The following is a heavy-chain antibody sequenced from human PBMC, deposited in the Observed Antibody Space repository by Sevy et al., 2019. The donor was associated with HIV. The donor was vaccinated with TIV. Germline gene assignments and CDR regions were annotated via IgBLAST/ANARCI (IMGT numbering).Heavy chain of an antibody. CDR2: IYYSGST. D-gene: IGHD1-26*01. CDR1: GGSISSYY. Sequence: SETLSLTCTVSGGSISSYYWSWIRQPPGKGLEWIGYIYYSGSTNYNPSLKSRVTISVDTSKNQFSLKLSSVTAADTSVYYCARVMSATTFYFDYWGQGTLVTVSS. CDR3: ARVMSATTFYFDY. J-gene: IGHJ4*02. V-gene: IGHV4-59*01.